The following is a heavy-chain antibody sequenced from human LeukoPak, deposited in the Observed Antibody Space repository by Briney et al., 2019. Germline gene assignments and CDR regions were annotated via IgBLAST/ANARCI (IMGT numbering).Heavy chain of an antibody. Sequence: GGSLRLSCAASGFTVSTNYMRWVRQAPGKGLEWVSVISSGGTPYYADSVMGRFTISRDSSENTLYLQMHSLRAEDTAVYYCARGGAGYAFDYWGQGTLVTVSS. CDR2: ISSGGTP. V-gene: IGHV3-66*02. CDR3: ARGGAGYAFDY. CDR1: GFTVSTNY. J-gene: IGHJ4*02. D-gene: IGHD5-12*01.